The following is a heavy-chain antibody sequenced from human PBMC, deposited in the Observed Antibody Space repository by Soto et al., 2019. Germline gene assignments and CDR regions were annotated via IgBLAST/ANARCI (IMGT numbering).Heavy chain of an antibody. CDR1: GGTFSSYT. V-gene: IGHV1-69*13. J-gene: IGHJ6*02. D-gene: IGHD3-3*01. CDR2: IIPIFGTA. Sequence: GASVKVSCKASGGTFSSYTISWVRQAPGQGLEWMGGIIPIFGTANYAQKFQGRVTITADESTSTAYMELSSLRSEDTAVYYCVSCFWSGYYYYKGMDVWGQGTTVTVSS. CDR3: VSCFWSGYYYYKGMDV.